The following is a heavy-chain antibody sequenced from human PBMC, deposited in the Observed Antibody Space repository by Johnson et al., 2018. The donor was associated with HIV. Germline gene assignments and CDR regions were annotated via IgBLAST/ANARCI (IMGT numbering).Heavy chain of an antibody. CDR3: AKVKLELRYGAFDI. J-gene: IGHJ3*02. CDR2: IWYDGSNK. D-gene: IGHD1-7*01. V-gene: IGHV3-30*18. CDR1: GLSFSNYG. Sequence: QVQLVESGGGVVQPGKSLTLSCVGSGLSFSNYGMHWVRQAPGKGLEWVAVIWYDGSNKYYADSVKGRFTISRDNSKNTLYLQMNSLRAEDTAVYYCAKVKLELRYGAFDIWGQGTMVTVSS.